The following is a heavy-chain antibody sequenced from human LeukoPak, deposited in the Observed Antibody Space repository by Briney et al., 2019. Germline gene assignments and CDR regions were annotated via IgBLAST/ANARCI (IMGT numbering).Heavy chain of an antibody. D-gene: IGHD3-10*01. J-gene: IGHJ4*02. CDR3: ARSEGFGETRFDY. Sequence: SVTVSCTASGGTFGSYAISWVRQAPGQGLEWMGGIIPIFGTANYAQKFQGRVTITADESTSTAYMELSSLRSEDTAVYYCARSEGFGETRFDYWGQGTLVTVSS. CDR2: IIPIFGTA. CDR1: GGTFGSYA. V-gene: IGHV1-69*13.